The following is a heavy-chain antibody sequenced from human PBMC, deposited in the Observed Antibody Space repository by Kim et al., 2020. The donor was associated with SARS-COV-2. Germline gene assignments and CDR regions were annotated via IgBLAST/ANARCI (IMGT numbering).Heavy chain of an antibody. V-gene: IGHV6-1*01. J-gene: IGHJ4*02. D-gene: IGHD6-13*01. CDR3: AREDNSILFDY. Sequence: DYAVPVKSRITIHPDTSKNQFSLQLNSVTPEDTAVYYCAREDNSILFDYWGQGTLVTVSS.